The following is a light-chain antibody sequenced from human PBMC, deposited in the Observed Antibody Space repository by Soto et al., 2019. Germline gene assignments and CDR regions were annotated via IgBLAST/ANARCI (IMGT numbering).Light chain of an antibody. CDR3: QHRHN. Sequence: EIVLTQSPATLSLSPGERATLSCRASQSVSSDFAWYQQKPGQAPRLLIYDASNRATGIPARFSGSGSGTDFPLTISNLEPEDFAFYYCQHRHNFGPGTKVDIK. CDR1: QSVSSD. CDR2: DAS. V-gene: IGKV3-11*01. J-gene: IGKJ3*01.